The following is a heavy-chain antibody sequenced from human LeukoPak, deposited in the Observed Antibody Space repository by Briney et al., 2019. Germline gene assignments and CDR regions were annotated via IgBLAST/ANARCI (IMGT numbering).Heavy chain of an antibody. V-gene: IGHV6-1*01. CDR2: TFHMSKWYN. Sequence: SQTPSLTCAIPGDRVSSNSGAWNWIRQSPSGGLEWLGRTFHMSKWYNEYAESVKSRISINPDTSKNQFSLQLNSVTPEDTAVYYCARGLITYYGLDVWGQGTTVTVSS. CDR3: ARGLITYYGLDV. D-gene: IGHD1-20*01. CDR1: GDRVSSNSGA. J-gene: IGHJ6*02.